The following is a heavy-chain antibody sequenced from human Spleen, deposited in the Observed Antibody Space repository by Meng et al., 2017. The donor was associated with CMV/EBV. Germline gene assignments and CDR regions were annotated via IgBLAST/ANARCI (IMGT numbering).Heavy chain of an antibody. CDR1: GFTFSSYA. CDR3: ARDRSGIDY. J-gene: IGHJ4*02. V-gene: IGHV3-30-3*01. D-gene: IGHD3-3*01. CDR2: ISYDGSNK. Sequence: GESLKISCAASGFTFSSYAMHWVRQAPGKGLEWVAVISYDGSNKYYADFVKGRFTISRDNSKNTLYLQMNSLRAEDTAVYYCARDRSGIDYWGQGTLVTVSS.